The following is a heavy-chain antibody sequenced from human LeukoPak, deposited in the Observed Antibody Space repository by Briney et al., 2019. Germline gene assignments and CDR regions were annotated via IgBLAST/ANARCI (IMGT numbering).Heavy chain of an antibody. CDR3: ARDRPYYGDYGWYYFDY. Sequence: GGSLRLSCAASGFTFSSYEMNWVRQAPGKGLEWVSYISSSGSTIYYADSVKGRFTISRDNAKNSLYLQMNSLRAEDTAVYYCARDRPYYGDYGWYYFDYWGQGTLVTVSS. CDR1: GFTFSSYE. D-gene: IGHD4-17*01. J-gene: IGHJ4*02. CDR2: ISSSGSTI. V-gene: IGHV3-48*03.